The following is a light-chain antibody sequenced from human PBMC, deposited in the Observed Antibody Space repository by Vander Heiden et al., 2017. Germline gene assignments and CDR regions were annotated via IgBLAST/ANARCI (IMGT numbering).Light chain of an antibody. J-gene: IGLJ2*01. Sequence: SYELTQPPSVSVSPGQTASITCSGDKLGDKYACWYQQKPGQSPVLVNYQNSQRPSGIPGRFSGSNSWNTATLTISGTQAKEEAYYYCQAWDSSVKVFGGGTKLTVL. CDR2: QNS. V-gene: IGLV3-1*01. CDR3: QAWDSSVKV. CDR1: KLGDKY.